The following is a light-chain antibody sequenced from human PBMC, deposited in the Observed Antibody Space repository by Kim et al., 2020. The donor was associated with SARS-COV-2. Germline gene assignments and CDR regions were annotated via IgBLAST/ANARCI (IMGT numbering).Light chain of an antibody. CDR3: HQYGSSPWT. Sequence: EVVLTQSPATLSLSPGERATLSCRASQTVNSRYLAWYQQTPGQATRLLIYGASTRAAGIPDRFSGSGSGTDFTLTISRLEPEDFAVYYCHQYGSSPWTSGHGTKVDIK. V-gene: IGKV3-20*01. CDR1: QTVNSRY. CDR2: GAS. J-gene: IGKJ1*01.